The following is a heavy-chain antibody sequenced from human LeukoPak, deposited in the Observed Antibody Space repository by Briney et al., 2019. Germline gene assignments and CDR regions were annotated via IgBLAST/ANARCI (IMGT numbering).Heavy chain of an antibody. V-gene: IGHV3-30*02. CDR3: AKGNLVVPAATIFDY. CDR1: GFTFSSYG. CDR2: IRYDGSNK. Sequence: SGGSPRLSCAASGFTFSSYGMHWVRQAPGKGLEWVAFIRYDGSNKYYADSVKGRFTISRDNSKNTLYLQMNSLRAEDTAVYYCAKGNLVVPAATIFDYWGQGTLVTVSS. D-gene: IGHD2-2*01. J-gene: IGHJ4*02.